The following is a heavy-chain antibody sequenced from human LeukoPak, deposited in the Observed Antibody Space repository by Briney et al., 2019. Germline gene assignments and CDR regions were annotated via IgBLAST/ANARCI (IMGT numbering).Heavy chain of an antibody. V-gene: IGHV1-8*01. J-gene: IGHJ4*02. CDR3: ARDSYSGGSCYIDY. CDR2: MNPNSGNT. D-gene: IGHD2-15*01. CDR1: GYTFTSYD. Sequence: ASVKVSCKASGYTFTSYDINWVRQATGQGLEWMGWMNPNSGNTGYAQKFQGRVTMTRNTSISTAYMELSSLTSEDTAVYYCARDSYSGGSCYIDYWGQGTLVTVSS.